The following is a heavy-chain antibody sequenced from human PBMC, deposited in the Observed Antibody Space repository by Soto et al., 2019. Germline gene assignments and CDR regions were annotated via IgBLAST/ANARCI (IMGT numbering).Heavy chain of an antibody. D-gene: IGHD4-4*01. V-gene: IGHV1-69*11. CDR2: IIPFIGTA. CDR1: GGTFSSYA. J-gene: IGHJ6*02. Sequence: GASVKVSCKASGGTFSSYAISWVRQAPGQGLEWMGRIIPFIGTANYAQKFQGGVTITAEQSTSTAYMELTSLRSECTAVYYCARVVMTTVPASYYYGMDVWGQGTMVTVYS. CDR3: ARVVMTTVPASYYYGMDV.